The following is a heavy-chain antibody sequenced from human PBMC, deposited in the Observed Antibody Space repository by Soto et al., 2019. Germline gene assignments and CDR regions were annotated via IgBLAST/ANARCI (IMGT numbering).Heavy chain of an antibody. CDR1: GYTFTSYG. Sequence: QVQLVQSGAEVKKPGASVKVSCKASGYTFTSYGISWVRQAPGQGLEWMGWISAYNGNTNYAQKLQSRVTMTTDTSTSTAYMELRSLRSDDTAVYYCARDASIIAAAGTIYYYYGMDVWGQGTTVTVSS. J-gene: IGHJ6*02. V-gene: IGHV1-18*01. CDR3: ARDASIIAAAGTIYYYYGMDV. D-gene: IGHD6-13*01. CDR2: ISAYNGNT.